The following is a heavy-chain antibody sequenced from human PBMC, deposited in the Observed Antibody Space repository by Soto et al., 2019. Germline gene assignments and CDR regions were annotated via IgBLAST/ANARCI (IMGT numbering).Heavy chain of an antibody. CDR3: AKDYGGKDGDY. CDR1: GGTFSSYT. Sequence: QVQLVQSGAEVNKTGSSVKVSCKASGGTFSSYTISWVRQAPGQGLEWMGRIIPILGIANYAQKFQGSVTITADKSTCTAYMELSSRRSEDTAVYYCAKDYGGKDGDYWGQGTLVTVSS. CDR2: IIPILGIA. D-gene: IGHD4-17*01. J-gene: IGHJ4*02. V-gene: IGHV1-69*08.